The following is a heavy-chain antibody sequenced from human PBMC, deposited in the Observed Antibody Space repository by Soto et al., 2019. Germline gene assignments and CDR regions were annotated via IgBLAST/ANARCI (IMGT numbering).Heavy chain of an antibody. CDR1: GFTFSDYS. CDR3: SKAPGDYYYMDV. V-gene: IGHV3-23*01. CDR2: NSSGGLST. J-gene: IGHJ6*03. Sequence: EVQLLESGGGLVQPGGSLRLSCAASGFTFSDYSMNWVRQAPGRGLEWVSTNSSGGLSTYFADSVQGRFTISRDNSNEKVYLQMNNLRADDTAVYFCSKAPGDYYYMDVWGKGTTVTVSS.